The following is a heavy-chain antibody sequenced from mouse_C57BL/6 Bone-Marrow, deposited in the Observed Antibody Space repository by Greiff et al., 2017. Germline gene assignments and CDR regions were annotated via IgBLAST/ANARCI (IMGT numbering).Heavy chain of an antibody. CDR3: AGDGDYGDYARDY. D-gene: IGHD2-4*01. CDR2: INPSSGYT. Sequence: QVQLKQPGAELAKPGASVKLSCKASGYTFTSYWMPWVKQRPGQGLEWIGYINPSSGYTKYNQKFKDKATLTADKSSSTAYMQLSSRKNKGSAVYYCAGDGDYGDYARDYWGQGTSVTVSS. J-gene: IGHJ4*01. CDR1: GYTFTSYW. V-gene: IGHV1-7*01.